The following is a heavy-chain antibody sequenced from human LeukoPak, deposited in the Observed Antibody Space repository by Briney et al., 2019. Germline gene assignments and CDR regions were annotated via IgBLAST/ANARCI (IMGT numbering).Heavy chain of an antibody. J-gene: IGHJ4*02. CDR2: IYPGDSDT. Sequence: RGESLKISCRGSGYSFTSYWIGWVRQMPGKGLEWMGIIYPGDSDTRYSPSFQGQVTISADKSISTAYLQWSSLKASDTAMYYCARMYDSSGYLSDDYWGQGTLVTVSS. CDR1: GYSFTSYW. D-gene: IGHD3-22*01. CDR3: ARMYDSSGYLSDDY. V-gene: IGHV5-51*01.